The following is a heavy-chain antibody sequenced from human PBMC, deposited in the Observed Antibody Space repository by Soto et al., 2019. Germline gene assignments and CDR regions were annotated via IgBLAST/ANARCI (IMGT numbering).Heavy chain of an antibody. CDR3: AREPTTVTNYYYYALDV. CDR1: GGSISSSSYY. Sequence: SETLSLTCTVSGGSISSSSYYWGWIRQPPGKGLEWIGSIYYSGSTNYNPSLKSRLTISVDTSKNQFSLKLSSVTAADTAVYYCAREPTTVTNYYYYALDVWGQGTTVTVSS. V-gene: IGHV4-39*07. CDR2: IYYSGST. J-gene: IGHJ6*02. D-gene: IGHD4-17*01.